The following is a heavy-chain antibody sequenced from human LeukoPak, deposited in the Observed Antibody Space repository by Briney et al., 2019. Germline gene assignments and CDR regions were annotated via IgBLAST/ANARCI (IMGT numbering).Heavy chain of an antibody. D-gene: IGHD5-18*01. CDR2: ISDSGGRT. J-gene: IGHJ1*01. Sequence: GGTLRLSCAASGFTFSSYGMTWVRQAPGKGLEWVSAISDSGGRTFYADSVKGRFAISRDNSKNTLYLQINSLRAGDTAVYYCAKDSYDDSIWGQGTLVTVSS. CDR3: AKDSYDDSI. V-gene: IGHV3-23*01. CDR1: GFTFSSYG.